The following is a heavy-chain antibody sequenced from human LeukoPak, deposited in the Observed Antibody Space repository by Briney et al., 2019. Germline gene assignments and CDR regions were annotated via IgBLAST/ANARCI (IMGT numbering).Heavy chain of an antibody. CDR2: MSYSGRT. D-gene: IGHD6-19*01. J-gene: IGHJ4*02. CDR1: GGSISISNYY. CDR3: ARAPPNSSGWYEGFDY. Sequence: PSETLSLTCTVSGGSISISNYYWGWIRQPPGKGLEWIGSMSYSGRTYYNPSLKTRVTVSLDTSKNQFSLNLISVTAADTAVYYCARAPPNSSGWYEGFDYWGQGTLVTVSS. V-gene: IGHV4-39*07.